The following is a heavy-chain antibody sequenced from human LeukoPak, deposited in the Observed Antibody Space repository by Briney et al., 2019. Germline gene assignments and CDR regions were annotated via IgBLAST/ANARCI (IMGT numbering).Heavy chain of an antibody. V-gene: IGHV3-7*01. CDR2: IKQDGSEK. CDR3: ARVVDTAVYLDY. CDR1: GFTFSSYW. Sequence: HRRSLRLSFAASGFTFSSYWMSWVRQAPGKGLEWVANIKQDGSEKYYVDSVKGRFTISRDNAKNSLYLQMNSLRAEHTAMYYCARVVDTAVYLDYWGQGTLVTVSS. J-gene: IGHJ4*02. D-gene: IGHD5-18*01.